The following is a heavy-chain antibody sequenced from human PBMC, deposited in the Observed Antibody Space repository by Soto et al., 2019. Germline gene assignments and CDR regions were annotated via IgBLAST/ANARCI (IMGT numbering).Heavy chain of an antibody. CDR3: ARAPFGSGYQMQGTLLATFQH. D-gene: IGHD3-22*01. Sequence: GASVKVSCKASGGTFSSYAISWVRQAPGQGLEWMGGIIPIFGTANYAQKFQGRVTITADESTSTAYMELSSLRSEDTAVYYCARAPFGSGYQMQGTLLATFQHWGQGTLVTVSS. CDR1: GGTFSSYA. V-gene: IGHV1-69*13. J-gene: IGHJ1*01. CDR2: IIPIFGTA.